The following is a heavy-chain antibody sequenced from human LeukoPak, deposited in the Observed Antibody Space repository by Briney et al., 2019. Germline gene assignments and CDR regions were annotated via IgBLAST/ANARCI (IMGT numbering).Heavy chain of an antibody. V-gene: IGHV4-59*01. CDR1: GGSISSYY. CDR2: IYYSGST. CDR3: ARGLWELRGHAFDI. Sequence: PSETLSLTCTVSGGSISSYYWSWIRQPPGKGLEWIGYIYYSGSTNYNPSLKSRVTISVDPSKSQFSLKLSSVTAADTAVYYCARGLWELRGHAFDIWGQGTMVTVSS. D-gene: IGHD1-26*01. J-gene: IGHJ3*02.